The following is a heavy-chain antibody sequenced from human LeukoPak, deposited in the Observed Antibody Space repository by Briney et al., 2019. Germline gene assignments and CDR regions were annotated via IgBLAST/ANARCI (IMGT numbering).Heavy chain of an antibody. D-gene: IGHD3-3*01. Sequence: PSETLSLTCVVNIGSFTEYFWSWIRQPTGKGLEWIGEVYHSGSTNYNPSLKSRLSISADMSKKQFSQKLNSVTAADTAVYYCASEKFLGRLTRVLVTWREGTLVTVSS. CDR1: IGSFTEYF. CDR2: VYHSGST. V-gene: IGHV4-34*01. CDR3: ASEKFLGRLTRVLVT. J-gene: IGHJ5*02.